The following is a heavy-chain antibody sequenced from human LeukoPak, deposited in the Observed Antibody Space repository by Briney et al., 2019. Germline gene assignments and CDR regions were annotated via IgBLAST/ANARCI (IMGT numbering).Heavy chain of an antibody. CDR1: GLTFSSIW. D-gene: IGHD3-9*01. CDR2: IKQDGSEK. CDR3: ARSHPLYYDMLAGYYNIRYYYYMDV. J-gene: IGHJ6*03. V-gene: IGHV3-7*01. Sequence: GGSLRLSCAPYGLTFSSIWMSWVRQAPGKGLEWVANIKQDGSEKFHVDSGRGRFNIARDNAKNSLYRQMNRLRAEDTAVYYCARSHPLYYDMLAGYYNIRYYYYMDVWGKGTTVTVSS.